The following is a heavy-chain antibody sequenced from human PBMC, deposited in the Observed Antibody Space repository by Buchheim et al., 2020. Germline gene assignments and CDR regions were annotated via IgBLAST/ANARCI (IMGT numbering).Heavy chain of an antibody. V-gene: IGHV3-48*01. CDR2: ISSSSSTI. Sequence: EVQLVESGGGLVQPGGSLRLSCAASGFTFSSYSMNWARQAPGKGLEWVSYISSSSSTIYYADSVKGRFTISRENAKKSLYLQMNSLRAEDTAVYYCARYVTITYYDFWSGYYNWFDPWGQGTL. CDR1: GFTFSSYS. D-gene: IGHD3-3*01. CDR3: ARYVTITYYDFWSGYYNWFDP. J-gene: IGHJ5*02.